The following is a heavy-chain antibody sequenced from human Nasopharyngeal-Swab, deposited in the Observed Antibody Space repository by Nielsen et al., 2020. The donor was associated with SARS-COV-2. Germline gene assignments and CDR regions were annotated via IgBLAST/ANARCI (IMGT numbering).Heavy chain of an antibody. CDR2: MKPSGRT. Sequence: ESLKISCAVYGGSLSDYHWSWIRQPPGKGLEWIGEMKPSGRTNYNPSLKSRVAISIDTSKNQFFLNLRSVTAADTAVFYCEGHPADFDYWGQGTLVTVSS. CDR1: GGSLSDYH. J-gene: IGHJ4*02. V-gene: IGHV4-34*01. CDR3: EGHPADFDY.